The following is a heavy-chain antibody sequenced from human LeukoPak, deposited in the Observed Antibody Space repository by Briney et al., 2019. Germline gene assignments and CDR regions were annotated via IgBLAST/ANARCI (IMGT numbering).Heavy chain of an antibody. J-gene: IGHJ3*02. CDR2: ISDTGGVT. D-gene: IGHD2/OR15-2a*01. Sequence: GGSLRLSCAASGFTFSSYAFNWVRQAPGKGLEWVSAISDTGGVTYYADSVKGRFTISRGNSKNTLYLQMNSLGADDTAVYYCARGIAPRGDAFDIWGQGTMVTVSS. CDR1: GFTFSSYA. V-gene: IGHV3-23*01. CDR3: ARGIAPRGDAFDI.